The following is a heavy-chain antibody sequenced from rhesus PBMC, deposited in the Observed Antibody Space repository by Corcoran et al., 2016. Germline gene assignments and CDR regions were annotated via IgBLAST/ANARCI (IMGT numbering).Heavy chain of an antibody. CDR1: GGSISDDYY. D-gene: IGHD3-9*01. CDR2: SYGSGGGT. V-gene: IGHV4-106*01. CDR3: ARDGYGYYFDY. J-gene: IGHJ4*01. Sequence: QVQLQESGPGLVKPSETLSLTCAVSGGSISDDYYWSWIRQPPGKGLEWIGYSYGSGGGTNYNPSLKNRVTISIDTSKNQYSLKLSSVTAADTAVYYCARDGYGYYFDYWGQGVLVTVSS.